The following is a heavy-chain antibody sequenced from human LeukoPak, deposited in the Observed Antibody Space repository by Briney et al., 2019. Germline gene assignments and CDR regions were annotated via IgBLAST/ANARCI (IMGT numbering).Heavy chain of an antibody. V-gene: IGHV3-13*01. CDR1: GFTFSTYD. Sequence: GESLKISCAASGFTFSTYDMHLVRQAAAKGLEWVSGIDTDGHTYYPGSVKGRFTISRENAKKSLYLQMNSLRAGDTAVYYCARIGPHGAFEYWGQGTLVTVSS. CDR3: ARIGPHGAFEY. D-gene: IGHD4/OR15-4a*01. CDR2: IDTDGHT. J-gene: IGHJ4*02.